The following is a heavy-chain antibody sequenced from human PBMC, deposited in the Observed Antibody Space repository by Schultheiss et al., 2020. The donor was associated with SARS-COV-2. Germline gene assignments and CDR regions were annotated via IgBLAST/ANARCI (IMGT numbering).Heavy chain of an antibody. CDR3: ARDRRDGYNWGYYYYGMDV. CDR2: ISSSSSYI. Sequence: GESLKISCAASGFTFSSYSMNWVRQAPGKGLEWVSSISSSSSYIYYADSVKGRFTISRDNAKNSLYLQMNSLRAEDTAVYYCARDRRDGYNWGYYYYGMDVWGQGTTVTVSS. J-gene: IGHJ6*02. D-gene: IGHD5-24*01. CDR1: GFTFSSYS. V-gene: IGHV3-21*01.